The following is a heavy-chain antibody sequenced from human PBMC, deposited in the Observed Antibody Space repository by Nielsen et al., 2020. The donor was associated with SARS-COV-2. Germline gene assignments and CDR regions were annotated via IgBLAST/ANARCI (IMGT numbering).Heavy chain of an antibody. D-gene: IGHD2-2*01. Sequence: WVRQAPGQGLEWMGWISAYNGNTNYAQKLQGRVTMTTDTSTSTAYMELRSLRSDDTAVYYCARGVVVVPAAPKVSYYYYGMDVWGQGTTVTVSS. CDR2: ISAYNGNT. V-gene: IGHV1-18*01. CDR3: ARGVVVVPAAPKVSYYYYGMDV. J-gene: IGHJ6*02.